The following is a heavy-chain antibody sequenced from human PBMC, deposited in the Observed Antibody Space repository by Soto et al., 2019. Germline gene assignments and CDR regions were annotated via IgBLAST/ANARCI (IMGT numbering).Heavy chain of an antibody. CDR3: AREDRRIAKAHYYYYGMDV. CDR1: GYTFTSYG. Sequence: GASVKVSCKASGYTFTSYGISWVRQAPGQGLEWMGWISAYNGNTNYAQKLQGRVTMTTDTSTSTAYMELRSLRSDDTAVYYCAREDRRIAKAHYYYYGMDVWGQGTTVNVSS. CDR2: ISAYNGNT. J-gene: IGHJ6*02. V-gene: IGHV1-18*04. D-gene: IGHD1-26*01.